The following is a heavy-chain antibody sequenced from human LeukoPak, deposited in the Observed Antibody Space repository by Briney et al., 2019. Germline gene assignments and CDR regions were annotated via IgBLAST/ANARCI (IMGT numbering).Heavy chain of an antibody. J-gene: IGHJ5*02. CDR1: GFTVSSNY. CDR2: ISSSSSYI. Sequence: GGSLRLSCAASGFTVSSNYMNWVRQAPGKGLEWVSSISSSSSYIYYADSMKGRFTISRDNAKNSLYLQMNSLRAEDTAVYYCAGSRRQLVPGHNWFDPWGQGTLVTVSS. CDR3: AGSRRQLVPGHNWFDP. V-gene: IGHV3-21*01. D-gene: IGHD6-13*01.